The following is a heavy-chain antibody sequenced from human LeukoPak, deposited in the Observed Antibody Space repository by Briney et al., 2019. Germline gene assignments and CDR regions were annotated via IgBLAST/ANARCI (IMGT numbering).Heavy chain of an antibody. Sequence: GGSLRLSCAASGFTFITFEMNWVRQAPGKGLEWVSYISSSGGTIYYADSVKGRFTISRDNAKNSLYLQMNSLRAEDTAVYYCASGAAGYIDYWGQGTLVTVSS. CDR3: ASGAAGYIDY. J-gene: IGHJ4*02. CDR2: ISSSGGTI. V-gene: IGHV3-48*03. D-gene: IGHD2-15*01. CDR1: GFTFITFE.